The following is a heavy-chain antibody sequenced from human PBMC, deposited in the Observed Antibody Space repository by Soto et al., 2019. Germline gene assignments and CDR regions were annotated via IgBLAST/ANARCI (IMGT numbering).Heavy chain of an antibody. J-gene: IGHJ6*03. V-gene: IGHV3-23*01. Sequence: GGSLRLSCAASGFTFSSYAMSWVRQAPGKGLEWVSAISGSGGSTYYADSVKGRFTISRDNSKNTLYLQMNSLRAEDTAVYYCAKAVAATTFVYYYMDVWGKGTTVTVSS. CDR3: AKAVAATTFVYYYMDV. D-gene: IGHD2-15*01. CDR1: GFTFSSYA. CDR2: ISGSGGST.